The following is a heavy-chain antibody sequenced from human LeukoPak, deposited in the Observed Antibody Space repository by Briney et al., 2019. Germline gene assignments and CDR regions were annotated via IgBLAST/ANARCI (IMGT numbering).Heavy chain of an antibody. CDR3: ARVHYDFWSGYELQVYYYYYMDV. CDR1: GGSISSSSYY. D-gene: IGHD3-3*01. Sequence: SETLSLTCTVSGGSISSSSYYWGWIRQPPGKGLEWIGSIYYSGSTYYNPSLKSRVTISVDTSKNQFSLKLSSVTAADTAVYYCARVHYDFWSGYELQVYYYYYMDVWGKGTTVTVSS. V-gene: IGHV4-39*07. CDR2: IYYSGST. J-gene: IGHJ6*03.